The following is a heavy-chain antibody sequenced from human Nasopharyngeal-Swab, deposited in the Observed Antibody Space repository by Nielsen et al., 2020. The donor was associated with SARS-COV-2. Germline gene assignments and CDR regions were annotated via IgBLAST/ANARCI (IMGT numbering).Heavy chain of an antibody. V-gene: IGHV4-59*01. CDR3: ASLLRSYCSGGSCYPNGMDV. CDR1: GGSISSYY. J-gene: IGHJ6*02. Sequence: SKTLSLTCTVSGGSISSYYWSWIRQPPGKGLEWIGYIYYSGSTNYNPSLKSRVTISVDTSKNQFSLKLSSVTAADTAVYYCASLLRSYCSGGSCYPNGMDVWGQGTTVTVSS. D-gene: IGHD2-15*01. CDR2: IYYSGST.